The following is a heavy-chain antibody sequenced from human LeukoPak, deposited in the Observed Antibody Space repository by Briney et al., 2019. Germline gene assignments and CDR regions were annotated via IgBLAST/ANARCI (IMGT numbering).Heavy chain of an antibody. CDR3: ATGVATINDH. CDR1: GFTFSSYS. J-gene: IGHJ5*02. D-gene: IGHD5-12*01. CDR2: ISSSSSTI. Sequence: PGGSLRLSCAASGFTFSSYSMNWVRQAPGKGLEWVSYISSSSSTIYYADSVKGRFTISRDNAKNSLYLQMNSLTADDTAVYYCATGVATINDHWGQGTLVTVSS. V-gene: IGHV3-48*04.